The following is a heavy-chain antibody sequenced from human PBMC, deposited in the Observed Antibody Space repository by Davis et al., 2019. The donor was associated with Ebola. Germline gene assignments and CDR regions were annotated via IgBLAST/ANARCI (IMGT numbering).Heavy chain of an antibody. Sequence: PGGSLRLSCAGSGFIFSDYSIHWVRQAPGKGLEWISYISSRSTTVYYADSVRGRFTISRDNSKNTLYLQMNSLRAEDTAVYYCAKQLTMIVVPTFDPWGQGTLVTVSS. CDR2: ISSRSTTV. CDR1: GFIFSDYS. V-gene: IGHV3-48*01. J-gene: IGHJ5*02. D-gene: IGHD3-22*01. CDR3: AKQLTMIVVPTFDP.